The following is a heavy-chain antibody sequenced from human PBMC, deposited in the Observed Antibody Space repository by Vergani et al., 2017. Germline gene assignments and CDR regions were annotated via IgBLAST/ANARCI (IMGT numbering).Heavy chain of an antibody. Sequence: EVQLLESGGSLKQPGGSVRLSCAASGFTFSPYAMHWVRQAPGKGLEWVSSLSGGGGSTYYADSFKGRFIISRDNSRDTLYLQMNSLRHEDTATYYCVKDAGSYENFFDSWGQGTLVTVAS. D-gene: IGHD1-26*01. CDR3: VKDAGSYENFFDS. CDR1: GFTFSPYA. J-gene: IGHJ4*02. V-gene: IGHV3-23*01. CDR2: LSGGGGST.